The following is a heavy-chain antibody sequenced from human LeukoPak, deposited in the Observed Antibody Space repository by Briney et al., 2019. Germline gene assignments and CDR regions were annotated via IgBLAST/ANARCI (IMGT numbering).Heavy chain of an antibody. J-gene: IGHJ5*02. Sequence: ASVKVSCKASGYTFTSYGISWVRQAPGQGLEWMGWINPNSGGTNYAQKFLGRVTVTRDTSISTAYMELSRLGSDDTAVYYCARGFYPHNNWFDPWGQGTLVTVSS. V-gene: IGHV1-2*02. D-gene: IGHD3-16*02. CDR1: GYTFTSYG. CDR2: INPNSGGT. CDR3: ARGFYPHNNWFDP.